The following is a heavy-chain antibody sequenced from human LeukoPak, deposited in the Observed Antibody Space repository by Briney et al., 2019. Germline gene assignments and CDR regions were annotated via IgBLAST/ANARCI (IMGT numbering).Heavy chain of an antibody. D-gene: IGHD2/OR15-2a*01. J-gene: IGHJ3*02. CDR1: GLTFNTYG. CDR3: AKYGNTFDM. CDR2: IRYDGTSK. V-gene: IGHV3-30*02. Sequence: GGSLRLSCAASGLTFNTYGVHWVRQAPGKGLEWVSFIRYDGTSKFYADSVKGRFTISRDNSKNTLYLQMNSLRVEDTAVYYCAKYGNTFDMWGQGTMVTVSS.